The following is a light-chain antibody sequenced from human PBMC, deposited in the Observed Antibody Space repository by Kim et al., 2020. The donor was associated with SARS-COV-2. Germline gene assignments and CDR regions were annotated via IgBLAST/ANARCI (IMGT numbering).Light chain of an antibody. CDR3: QQSFNSPWT. CDR2: SAS. J-gene: IGKJ1*01. Sequence: ASVGDRVTITCRASQGISSYLNWYQQKPGKPPKLLIYSASSLQSGVPSRFSASGSGTDFTLTISSLQPEDFATYYCQQSFNSPWTFGQGTKVDIK. CDR1: QGISSY. V-gene: IGKV1-39*01.